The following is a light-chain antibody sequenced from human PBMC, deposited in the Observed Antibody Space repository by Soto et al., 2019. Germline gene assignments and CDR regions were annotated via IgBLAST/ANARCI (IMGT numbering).Light chain of an antibody. CDR2: AES. CDR1: TSISSY. J-gene: IGKJ5*01. CDR3: QHSYSTPIT. Sequence: DIQMTQSPSSLSASVGNRVTITCRASTSISSYLNWYQQKPGKAPKLMIYAESSLQSGVPSRFSGSGSGTDFTLTISSLQPEDFATYYCQHSYSTPITFGQRTRLEIK. V-gene: IGKV1-39*01.